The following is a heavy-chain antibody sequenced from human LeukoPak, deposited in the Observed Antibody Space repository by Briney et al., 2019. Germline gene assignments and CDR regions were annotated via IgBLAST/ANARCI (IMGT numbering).Heavy chain of an antibody. J-gene: IGHJ6*04. Sequence: GGSLRLSCAASGFTFSSYWMHWVRQAPGKGLVWVSRINSDGSSTSYADSVKGRFTISRDNAKNTLYLQMISLRAEDTAVYYCARGRNTMVRGSPYSMDVWGKGTTVTVSS. CDR1: GFTFSSYW. V-gene: IGHV3-74*01. CDR3: ARGRNTMVRGSPYSMDV. D-gene: IGHD3-10*01. CDR2: INSDGSST.